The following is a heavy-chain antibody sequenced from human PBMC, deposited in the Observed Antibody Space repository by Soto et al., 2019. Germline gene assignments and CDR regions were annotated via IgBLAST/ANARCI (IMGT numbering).Heavy chain of an antibody. V-gene: IGHV1-8*01. D-gene: IGHD3-22*01. CDR3: AKGHYYESSGDYGMYV. CDR1: GYTFTSYD. J-gene: IGHJ6*02. Sequence: QVQLVQSGAEVKKPGALVKVSCKASGYTFTSYDINWVRQATGQGLEWMGWMHPNRGNTGYAQKFQGRVNMTINTAISTANIKLIRLRSEDTAVNYFAKGHYYESSGDYGMYVLGQGTTVTV. CDR2: MHPNRGNT.